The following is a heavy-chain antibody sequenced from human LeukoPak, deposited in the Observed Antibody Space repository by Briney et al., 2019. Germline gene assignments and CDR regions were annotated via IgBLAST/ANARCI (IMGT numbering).Heavy chain of an antibody. J-gene: IGHJ4*02. Sequence: GGSLRLSCAASGFTVSSNYMSWVRQAPGKGLEWVSVIYSGGSTYYAGSVKGRFTISRDNSKNTLYLQMNSLRAEDTAVYYCARDSMWYVPPDYWGQGTLVTVSS. CDR3: ARDSMWYVPPDY. CDR1: GFTVSSNY. D-gene: IGHD2-15*01. V-gene: IGHV3-66*01. CDR2: IYSGGST.